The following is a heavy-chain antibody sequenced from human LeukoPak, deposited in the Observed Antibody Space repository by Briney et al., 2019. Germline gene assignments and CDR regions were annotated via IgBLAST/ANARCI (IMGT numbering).Heavy chain of an antibody. V-gene: IGHV4-31*03. CDR2: IYYSGTT. Sequence: SSETLSLTCTVSGGSISSRGYYWSWIRQHPGKGLEWTGFIYYSGTTYYNPSLKSRATISVDTSKNHFSLKLISVTDADTAMYYCARGTGGAAAADFDPWGQGTLVTVSS. D-gene: IGHD6-13*01. J-gene: IGHJ5*02. CDR3: ARGTGGAAAADFDP. CDR1: GGSISSRGYY.